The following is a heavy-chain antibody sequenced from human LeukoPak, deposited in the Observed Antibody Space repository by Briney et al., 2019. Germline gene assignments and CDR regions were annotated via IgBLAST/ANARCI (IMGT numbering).Heavy chain of an antibody. CDR1: GYTFTSYH. V-gene: IGHV1-46*01. CDR3: ARDQVAGSSWYYYYYYMDV. CDR2: INPSGGST. J-gene: IGHJ6*03. Sequence: GASVKVSCKASGYTFTSYHMHWVRQAPGQGLEWMGIINPSGGSTSYAQKFQGRVTMTRDTSISTAYMELSRLRSDDTAVYYCARDQVAGSSWYYYYYYMDVWGKGTTVTVSS. D-gene: IGHD6-19*01.